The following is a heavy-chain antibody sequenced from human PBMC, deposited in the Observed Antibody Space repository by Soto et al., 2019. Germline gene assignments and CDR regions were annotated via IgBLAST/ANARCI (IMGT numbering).Heavy chain of an antibody. D-gene: IGHD3-16*02. CDR1: GFTFSNYG. CDR2: IRDDGINK. CDR3: ASDLSGPLDY. Sequence: QVQVVESGGGVVQPGRSLRLSCVASGFTFSNYGMHWVRQAPGKGLEWVAMIRDDGINKNYADSVKGRFTISRDNSRNTMYLQMNSLRVEDTAVYYCASDLSGPLDYWGQGTLVTVSS. J-gene: IGHJ4*02. V-gene: IGHV3-33*01.